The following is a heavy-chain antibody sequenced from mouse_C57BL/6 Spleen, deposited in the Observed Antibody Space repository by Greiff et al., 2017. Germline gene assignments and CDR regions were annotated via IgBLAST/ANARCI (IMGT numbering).Heavy chain of an antibody. Sequence: VQLQQSGAELVRPGASVTLSCKASGYTFTDYEMHWVKQTPVHGLEWIGAIDPATGGTAYNQKFKGKAILTADKSSSTAYMERRSLTSEDSAVYYCTRSELGQGAWFAYWGQGTLVTVSA. V-gene: IGHV1-15*01. D-gene: IGHD4-1*01. J-gene: IGHJ3*01. CDR1: GYTFTDYE. CDR3: TRSELGQGAWFAY. CDR2: IDPATGGT.